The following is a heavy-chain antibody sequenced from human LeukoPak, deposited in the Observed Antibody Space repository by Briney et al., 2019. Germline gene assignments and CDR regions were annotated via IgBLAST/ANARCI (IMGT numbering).Heavy chain of an antibody. V-gene: IGHV3-74*01. CDR3: AKVEAGFGESPDAFDI. J-gene: IGHJ3*02. CDR2: INTDGSST. Sequence: PGGSLRLSCAASGFTFSSYWMHWVRQAPGKGLVWVSRINTDGSSTSYADSVKGRFTISRDNAKNTLYLQMNSLRAEDTAVYYCAKVEAGFGESPDAFDIWGQGTMVTVSS. CDR1: GFTFSSYW. D-gene: IGHD3-10*01.